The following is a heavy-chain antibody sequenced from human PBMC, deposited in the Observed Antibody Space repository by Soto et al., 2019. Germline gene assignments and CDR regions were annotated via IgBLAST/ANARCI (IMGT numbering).Heavy chain of an antibody. CDR2: IKSDGSST. V-gene: IGHV3-74*01. Sequence: EVQLVESGGGLVQPGGSLRVSCAASGFTFSSYWMHWVRQAPGKGLVWVSRIKSDGSSTNYADSVKGRFTISRDNVKNTLYLQMNSLRAEDTAVYYCARGGSSSSSSWYPYWGQGTLVTVSS. J-gene: IGHJ4*02. D-gene: IGHD6-13*01. CDR3: ARGGSSSSSSWYPY. CDR1: GFTFSSYW.